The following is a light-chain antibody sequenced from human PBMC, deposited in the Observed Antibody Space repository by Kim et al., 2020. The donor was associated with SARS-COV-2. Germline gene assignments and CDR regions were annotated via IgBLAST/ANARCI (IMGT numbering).Light chain of an antibody. J-gene: IGKJ1*01. Sequence: DTVMTQSPLSLPVTPGEPASISCRSSQSLLHSNGYNYLNWYLQKPGQSPQLLIYLGSTRASGVPDRFSGSASGTDFTLKISRVEAEDVGVYYCMQALHTPWTFGQGTKVDIK. CDR1: QSLLHSNGYNY. CDR3: MQALHTPWT. CDR2: LGS. V-gene: IGKV2-28*01.